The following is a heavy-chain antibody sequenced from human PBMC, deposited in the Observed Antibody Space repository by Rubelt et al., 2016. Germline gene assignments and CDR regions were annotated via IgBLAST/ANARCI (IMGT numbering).Heavy chain of an antibody. V-gene: IGHV3-48*03. J-gene: IGHJ5*02. CDR2: ISSSGSTI. Sequence: EVQLVESGGGLVQPGRSLRLSCTAPGFTFGDYAMSWVHQAPGKGLEWVSYISSSGSTIYYADSVKGRYTIARDNAKNSLYRQMNSLRAEETAVYYCARDVSEWELGYNWFDPWGQGTLVTVSS. D-gene: IGHD1-26*01. CDR3: ARDVSEWELGYNWFDP. CDR1: GFTFGDYA.